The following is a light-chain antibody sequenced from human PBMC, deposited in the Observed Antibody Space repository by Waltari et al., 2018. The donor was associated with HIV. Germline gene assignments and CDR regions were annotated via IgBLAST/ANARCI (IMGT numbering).Light chain of an antibody. CDR1: PSISIF. Sequence: DIQMTQSPSSLSASVGDRVTITCRASPSISIFLSWYQQKPGKAPNLLIYDASTLQSGVPSRFRGSGSGTNFTLTISSLQPEDFATYYCQQSYETPRTFGQGTKVDIK. CDR2: DAS. CDR3: QQSYETPRT. J-gene: IGKJ1*01. V-gene: IGKV1-39*01.